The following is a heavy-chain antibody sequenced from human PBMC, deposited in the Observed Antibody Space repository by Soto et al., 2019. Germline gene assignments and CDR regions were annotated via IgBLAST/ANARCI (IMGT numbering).Heavy chain of an antibody. D-gene: IGHD2-2*02. CDR1: GFTFSTYS. Sequence: GGSLRLSCVGSGFTFSTYSINWVCQAPGKGLEWVSSISSRSDIYYAVSVKGRFTISRDNAKNSVSLQMNSLRAVDTAVYYCAREYTAWPVAYGLDLWGHGTTVTVSS. CDR2: ISSRSDI. V-gene: IGHV3-21*01. J-gene: IGHJ6*02. CDR3: AREYTAWPVAYGLDL.